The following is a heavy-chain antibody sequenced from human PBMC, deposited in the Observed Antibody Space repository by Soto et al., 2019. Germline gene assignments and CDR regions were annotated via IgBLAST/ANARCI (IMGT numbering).Heavy chain of an antibody. CDR2: FSAYNGNT. CDR3: ARDRGYSGYGDY. CDR1: GYTFTSYG. V-gene: IGHV1-18*01. D-gene: IGHD5-12*01. J-gene: IGHJ4*02. Sequence: QVQLVQSGAEVKKPGASVKVSCKASGYTFTSYGISWVRQAPGQGLEWMGWFSAYNGNTNYTQKLQGRVTMTTDTPTSTAYRELRSLRSADTAVYYCARDRGYSGYGDYWCQGTLVTVSS.